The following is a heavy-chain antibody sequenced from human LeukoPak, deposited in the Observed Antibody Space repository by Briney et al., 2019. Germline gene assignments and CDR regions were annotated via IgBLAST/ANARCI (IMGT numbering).Heavy chain of an antibody. CDR3: AKARVSGPTRVEYFDWSVGNYYYGMDV. CDR1: GFTFSSYA. CDR2: ISGSGGST. D-gene: IGHD3-9*01. J-gene: IGHJ6*02. V-gene: IGHV3-23*01. Sequence: PGGSLRLSCAASGFTFSSYAMSWVRQAPGKGLEWVSAISGSGGSTYYADSVKGRFTISRDNSKNTLYLQMNSLRAEDTAVYYCAKARVSGPTRVEYFDWSVGNYYYGMDVWGQGTTVTVSS.